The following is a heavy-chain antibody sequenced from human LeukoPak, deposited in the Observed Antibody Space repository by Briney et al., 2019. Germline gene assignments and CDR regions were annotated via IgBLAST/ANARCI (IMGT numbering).Heavy chain of an antibody. CDR3: ARPADYGDYGENWFDP. J-gene: IGHJ5*02. CDR2: ISAYNGNT. V-gene: IGHV1-18*01. CDR1: GYTFTSYG. D-gene: IGHD4-17*01. Sequence: ASVKVSCKASGYTFTSYGISWVRQAPGQGLEWMGWISAYNGNTNYAQKLQGRVTMTTDTSTSTAYMELRSLRSDDTAVYYRARPADYGDYGENWFDPWGQGTLVTVSS.